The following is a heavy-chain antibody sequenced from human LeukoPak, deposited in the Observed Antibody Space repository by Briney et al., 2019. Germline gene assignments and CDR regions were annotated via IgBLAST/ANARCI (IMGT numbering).Heavy chain of an antibody. Sequence: SETLSLTCTVSGGSISSYYWSWIRQPPGKGLEWIGYIYYSGSTNYNPSLKSRVTISVDTSKNQFSLKLSSVTAADTAEYYCARSPRLAVETRWFGMDVWGQGTTVTVSS. CDR1: GGSISSYY. V-gene: IGHV4-59*01. CDR3: ARSPRLAVETRWFGMDV. J-gene: IGHJ6*02. CDR2: IYYSGST. D-gene: IGHD4-23*01.